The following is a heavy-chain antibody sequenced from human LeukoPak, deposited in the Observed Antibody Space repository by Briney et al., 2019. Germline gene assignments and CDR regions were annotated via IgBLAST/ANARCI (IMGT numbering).Heavy chain of an antibody. CDR1: GFTFDDYG. J-gene: IGHJ4*02. D-gene: IGHD6-13*01. CDR3: ARDGKSAAAGPTGYFDY. Sequence: GGSLRLSCAASGFTFDDYGMSRVRQAPGKGLEWVSGINWNGGSTGYADSVKGRFTISRDNAKNSLYLQMNSLRAEDTALYYCARDGKSAAAGPTGYFDYWGQGTLVTVSS. CDR2: INWNGGST. V-gene: IGHV3-20*04.